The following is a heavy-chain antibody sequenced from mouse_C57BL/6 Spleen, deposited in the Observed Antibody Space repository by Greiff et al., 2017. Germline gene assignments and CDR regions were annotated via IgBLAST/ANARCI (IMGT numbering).Heavy chain of an antibody. CDR1: GFTFSSYG. Sequence: EVQGVESGGDLVKPGGSLKLSCAASGFTFSSYGMSWVRQTPDKRLEWVATISSGGSYTYYPDSVKGRFTISRDNAKNTLYLQMSSRKSEDTAMYYYARHGGYDRYYAMDYWGQGTSVTVSS. V-gene: IGHV5-6*01. CDR3: ARHGGYDRYYAMDY. J-gene: IGHJ4*01. D-gene: IGHD2-2*01. CDR2: ISSGGSYT.